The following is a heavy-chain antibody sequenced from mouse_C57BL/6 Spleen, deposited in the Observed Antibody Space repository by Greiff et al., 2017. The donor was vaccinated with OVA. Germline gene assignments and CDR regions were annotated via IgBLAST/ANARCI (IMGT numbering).Heavy chain of an antibody. CDR3: ARPPLTGLYAMDY. J-gene: IGHJ4*01. Sequence: EVMLVESGGGLVKPGGSLKLSCAASGFTFSDYGMHWVRQAPEKGLEWVAYISSGSSTNYYADTVKGRFTITRDNAKNTLFLQMTSLRSEDSAMYYWARPPLTGLYAMDYWGQGTSVTVSS. D-gene: IGHD4-1*01. CDR2: ISSGSSTN. CDR1: GFTFSDYG. V-gene: IGHV5-17*01.